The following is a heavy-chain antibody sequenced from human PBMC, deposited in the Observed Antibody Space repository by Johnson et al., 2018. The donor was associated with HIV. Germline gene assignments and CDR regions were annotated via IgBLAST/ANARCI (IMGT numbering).Heavy chain of an antibody. CDR3: AKDKQQLVRGGAFDI. J-gene: IGHJ3*02. CDR1: GFTFDDYG. CDR2: INWNGGST. V-gene: IGHV3-20*04. Sequence: VQLVESGGGVVRPGGSLRLSCAASGFTFDDYGMSWVRQAPGKGLEWVSGINWNGGSTGYADSVEGRFTISGDNAKNSLYLQMNSLRAEDTALYYCAKDKQQLVRGGAFDIWGQGTMVTVSS. D-gene: IGHD6-6*01.